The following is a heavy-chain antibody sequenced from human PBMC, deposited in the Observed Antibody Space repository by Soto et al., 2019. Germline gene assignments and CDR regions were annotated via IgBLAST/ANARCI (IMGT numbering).Heavy chain of an antibody. CDR1: GFTFSGYA. CDR3: ARASPSSRDFDY. J-gene: IGHJ4*02. D-gene: IGHD6-13*01. Sequence: GGSLRLSCAASGFTFSGYAMHWVRQATGKGLEWVAVISYDGSNKYYADSVKGRFTISRDNSKNTLYLQMNSLRAEDTAVYYCARASPSSRDFDYWGQGTLVTVSS. CDR2: ISYDGSNK. V-gene: IGHV3-30-3*01.